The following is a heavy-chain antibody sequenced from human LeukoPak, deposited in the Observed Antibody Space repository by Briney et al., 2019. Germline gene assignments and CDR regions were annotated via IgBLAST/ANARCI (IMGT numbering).Heavy chain of an antibody. D-gene: IGHD6-6*01. CDR3: SRDISASSSLDY. Sequence: ASVKVSCKASGYTVTDYYMHWVRQAPGQGLEWMGWIHPNSGATNYAPNFQGRVTMTRDTSITTAYMDLSRLSSDDTAVYYCSRDISASSSLDYWGQGTLVTVSS. V-gene: IGHV1-2*02. CDR1: GYTVTDYY. CDR2: IHPNSGAT. J-gene: IGHJ4*02.